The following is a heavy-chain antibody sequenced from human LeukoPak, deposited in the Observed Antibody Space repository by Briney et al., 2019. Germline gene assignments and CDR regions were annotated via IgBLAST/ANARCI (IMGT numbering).Heavy chain of an antibody. Sequence: GASVKVSCKASGYTFTSYYMHWVRQAPGQGLEWMGIINPSGGSTTYAQKFQGRVTMTRDTSTSTVYMKLSSLRSEDTAVYYCARAYYHDSSDYYFPLDYWGQGTLVTVSS. V-gene: IGHV1-46*01. J-gene: IGHJ4*02. CDR1: GYTFTSYY. CDR3: ARAYYHDSSDYYFPLDY. CDR2: INPSGGST. D-gene: IGHD3-22*01.